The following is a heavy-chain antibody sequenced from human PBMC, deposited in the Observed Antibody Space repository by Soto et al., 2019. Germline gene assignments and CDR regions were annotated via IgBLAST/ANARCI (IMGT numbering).Heavy chain of an antibody. D-gene: IGHD2-2*02. Sequence: GGSLRLSCATSGFTFSNFDMHWVRQVPGKGLEWVSAIGAARDPYYLGSVKGRFTISRENAKNSVYLQMNDLRAGDSAVYYCARAYTGRLPRRADYYYAMDVWGQGTTVNVSS. J-gene: IGHJ6*02. V-gene: IGHV3-13*05. CDR3: ARAYTGRLPRRADYYYAMDV. CDR1: GFTFSNFD. CDR2: IGAARDP.